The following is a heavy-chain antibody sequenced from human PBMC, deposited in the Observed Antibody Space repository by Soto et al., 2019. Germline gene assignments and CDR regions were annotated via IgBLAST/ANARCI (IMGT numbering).Heavy chain of an antibody. CDR1: GVTCISYG. J-gene: IGHJ4*02. CDR2: ISYDGSNK. V-gene: IGHV3-30*18. Sequence: GGSLRLSCAASGVTCISYGMHWVRQAPGKGLEWVAVISYDGSNKYYADSVKGRFTISRDNSKNTLYLQMNSLRAEDTAVYYCAKGLGLDYWGQGTLVTVSS. CDR3: AKGLGLDY.